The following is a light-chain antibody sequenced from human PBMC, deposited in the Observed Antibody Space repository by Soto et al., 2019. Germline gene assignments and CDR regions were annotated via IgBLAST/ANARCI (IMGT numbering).Light chain of an antibody. V-gene: IGKV3-11*01. CDR2: DAS. CDR1: QSVSSY. CDR3: QQRSNWPPT. J-gene: IGKJ5*01. Sequence: EIVLTQSPAALSYSPGEGPTLSCRASQSVSSYLAWYQQKPGQAPRLLIYDASNRATGIPARFSGSGSGTDFTLTISSLEPEDFAVYYCQQRSNWPPTFGQGTRLEIK.